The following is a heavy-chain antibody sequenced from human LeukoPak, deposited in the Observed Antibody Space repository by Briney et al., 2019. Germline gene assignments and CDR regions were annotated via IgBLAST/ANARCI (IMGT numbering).Heavy chain of an antibody. CDR2: IYYSGST. CDR3: ARAPYYYDSSGYFNYYGMDV. J-gene: IGHJ6*02. D-gene: IGHD3-22*01. Sequence: SETLSLTCTVSGGSISSYYRSWIRQPPGKGLEWIGYIYYSGSTNYNPSLKSRVTISVDTSKNQFSLKLSSVTAADTAVYYCARAPYYYDSSGYFNYYGMDVWGQGTTVTVSS. V-gene: IGHV4-59*08. CDR1: GGSISSYY.